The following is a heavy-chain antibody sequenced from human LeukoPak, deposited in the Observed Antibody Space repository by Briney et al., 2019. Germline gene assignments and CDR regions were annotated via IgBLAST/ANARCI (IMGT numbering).Heavy chain of an antibody. CDR2: IRNKSYGGTT. V-gene: IGHV3-49*04. D-gene: IGHD1-1*01. J-gene: IGHJ5*02. CDR1: GFTFDDHT. Sequence: QSGGSLRLSCIGSGFTFDDHTINWVRQAPGKGLQWVGFIRNKSYGGTTEYEASVKGRLIISRDDSKSIAFLQLNSLKTEDTGIYYCSKSLTTAWYGWLDPWGQGTLVTVSS. CDR3: SKSLTTAWYGWLDP.